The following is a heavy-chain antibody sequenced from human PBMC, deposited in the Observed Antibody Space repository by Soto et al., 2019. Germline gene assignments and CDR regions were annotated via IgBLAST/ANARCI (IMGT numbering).Heavy chain of an antibody. Sequence: EVQLVESGGGLVQPGGSLRLSCAASGFTFSSYSMNWVRQAPGKGLEWVSYISSSSSTIYYADSVKGRFTISRDNAKNSLYLQMNSLRDEDTAVYYCVRDLMITFGGVIAFDYWGQGTLVTVSS. J-gene: IGHJ4*02. V-gene: IGHV3-48*02. D-gene: IGHD3-16*02. CDR1: GFTFSSYS. CDR3: VRDLMITFGGVIAFDY. CDR2: ISSSSSTI.